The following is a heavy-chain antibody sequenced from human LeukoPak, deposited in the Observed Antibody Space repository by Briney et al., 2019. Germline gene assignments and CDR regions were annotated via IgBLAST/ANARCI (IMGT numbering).Heavy chain of an antibody. V-gene: IGHV6-1*01. CDR1: GDSVSSNSAA. J-gene: IGHJ6*03. CDR3: ARVGKRMAAAGGYYFYMDV. D-gene: IGHD6-13*01. CDR2: TYYRSKWYN. Sequence: SQTLSLTCAISGDSVSSNSAAWNWIRQSPSRGLEWLGRTYYRSKWYNDYAVSVKSRITINPDTSKNHFSLQLNSVTPEDTAVYYCARVGKRMAAAGGYYFYMDVWGKGTTVTISS.